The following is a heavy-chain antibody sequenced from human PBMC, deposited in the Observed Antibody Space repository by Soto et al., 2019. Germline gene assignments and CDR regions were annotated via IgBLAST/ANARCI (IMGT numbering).Heavy chain of an antibody. CDR2: ISAYNGNT. V-gene: IGHV1-18*01. CDR1: GYTFTSYG. Sequence: QVQLVQSGAEVKKPGASVKVSCKASGYTFTSYGISWVRQAPGQGLEWMGWISAYNGNTNYAQKLQGRVTMTTDTSTSTAYMELRSLRSDDTAVYYCARDREYYYGSGSDYRRDYYYYGMDVWGQGTTVTVSS. J-gene: IGHJ6*02. CDR3: ARDREYYYGSGSDYRRDYYYYGMDV. D-gene: IGHD3-10*01.